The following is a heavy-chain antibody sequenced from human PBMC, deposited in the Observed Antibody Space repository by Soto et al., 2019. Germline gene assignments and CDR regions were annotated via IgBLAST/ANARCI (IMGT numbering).Heavy chain of an antibody. CDR3: WRAAYYYNRSGYYPPYF. D-gene: IGHD3-22*01. V-gene: IGHV5-51*01. CDR2: IYPGDSDT. CDR1: GYSFTSYW. J-gene: IGHJ4*02. Sequence: PGESLKISCKGSGYSFTSYWIGWVRQMPGKGLEWMGIIYPGDSDTRYSPSFQGQVTISADKSIRTAYLQWSSLQASDTAIFYFWRAAYYYNRSGYYPPYFLGQGTLVTVSS.